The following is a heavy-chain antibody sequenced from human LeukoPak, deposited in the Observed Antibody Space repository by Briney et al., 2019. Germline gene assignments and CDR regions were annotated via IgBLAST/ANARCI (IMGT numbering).Heavy chain of an antibody. Sequence: PGGSLRLSCAASGFTFSSYAMHWVRQAPGKGLEWVAVISYDGSNKYYADSVKGRFTISRDNSKNTLYLQMNSLRAEDTAVYYCARVNLPEVTTEAFYYYYYGMDVWGQGTTVTVSS. D-gene: IGHD4-17*01. CDR1: GFTFSSYA. CDR3: ARVNLPEVTTEAFYYYYYGMDV. V-gene: IGHV3-30-3*01. CDR2: ISYDGSNK. J-gene: IGHJ6*01.